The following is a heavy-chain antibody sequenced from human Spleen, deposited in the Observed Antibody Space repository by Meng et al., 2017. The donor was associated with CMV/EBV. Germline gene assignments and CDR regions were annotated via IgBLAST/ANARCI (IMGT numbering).Heavy chain of an antibody. D-gene: IGHD3-10*01. CDR2: ISSSTNYM. Sequence: GESLKISCAASGFTFSSYAMSWVRQAPGKGLEWVSSISSSTNYMYYADSVVGRFTISRDNAKNSLYLQMNSLRAEDTAVYYCAREASSGNYKMGNYYSYGMDVWGQGTTVTVSS. CDR3: AREASSGNYKMGNYYSYGMDV. V-gene: IGHV3-21*01. J-gene: IGHJ6*02. CDR1: GFTFSSYA.